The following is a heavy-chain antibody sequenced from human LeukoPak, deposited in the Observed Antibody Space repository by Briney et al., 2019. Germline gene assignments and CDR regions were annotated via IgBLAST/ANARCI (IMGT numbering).Heavy chain of an antibody. J-gene: IGHJ4*02. Sequence: GGSLRLSCAASGFTFSSYGMHWVRQAPGKGLEWVAVIWYDGSNKYYADSVKGRFTISRDNSKNTLYLQMNSLRAEDTAVYYCAIYRRYYDSSGYWAFDYWGQGTLVTVSS. D-gene: IGHD3-22*01. CDR2: IWYDGSNK. V-gene: IGHV3-33*01. CDR1: GFTFSSYG. CDR3: AIYRRYYDSSGYWAFDY.